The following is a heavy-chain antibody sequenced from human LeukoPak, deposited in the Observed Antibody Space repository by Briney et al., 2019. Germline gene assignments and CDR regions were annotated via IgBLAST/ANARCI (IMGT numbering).Heavy chain of an antibody. CDR2: IYYSGST. J-gene: IGHJ6*03. CDR3: AGGYSYGSTYYYMDV. V-gene: IGHV4-59*01. CDR1: GGSISSYY. D-gene: IGHD5-18*01. Sequence: SETLSLTCTVSGGSISSYYWSWIRQPPGKGLEWIGYIYYSGSTYYNPSLKSRVTISVDTSKNQFSLKPSSVTAADTAVYYCAGGYSYGSTYYYMDVWGKGTTVTISS.